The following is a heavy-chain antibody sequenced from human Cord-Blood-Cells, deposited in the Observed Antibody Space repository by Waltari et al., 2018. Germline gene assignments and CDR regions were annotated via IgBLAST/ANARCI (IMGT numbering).Heavy chain of an antibody. D-gene: IGHD4-4*01. J-gene: IGHJ6*03. V-gene: IGHV1-18*04. CDR3: ASLIYSNYHPTYDYYYMDV. Sequence: VQLVQSGAEVKKPGASVKVSCKASGYTFTSYGISWVRQAPGQGLEWMGWISAYNGNTNYAQKLQGRVTMTTDTSTSTAYMELRSLRSDDTAVYYCASLIYSNYHPTYDYYYMDVWVKGTTVTVSS. CDR1: GYTFTSYG. CDR2: ISAYNGNT.